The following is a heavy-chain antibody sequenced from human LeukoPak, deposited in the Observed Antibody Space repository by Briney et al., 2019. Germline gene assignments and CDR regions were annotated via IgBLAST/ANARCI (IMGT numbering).Heavy chain of an antibody. J-gene: IGHJ3*02. CDR1: GFTFSSYG. D-gene: IGHD3-3*01. Sequence: GGSLRLSCAASGFTFSSYGMHWVRQAPGKGLEWVAFIRYDGSNKYYADSVKGRFTISRDNSKNTLYLQMNSLRAEDTAVYYCARDLGEIRFLEWYDHDAFDIWGQGTMVTVSS. CDR2: IRYDGSNK. V-gene: IGHV3-30*02. CDR3: ARDLGEIRFLEWYDHDAFDI.